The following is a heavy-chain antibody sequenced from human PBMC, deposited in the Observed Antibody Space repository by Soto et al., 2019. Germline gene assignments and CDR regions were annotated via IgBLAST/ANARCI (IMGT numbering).Heavy chain of an antibody. D-gene: IGHD6-13*01. V-gene: IGHV1-24*01. CDR2: FDPEDGET. J-gene: IGHJ4*02. Sequence: ASVKVSCKVSGYTLTELSMHWVRQAPGKGLEWMGGFDPEDGETIYAQKFQGRVTMTEDTSTDTAYMELSSLRSEDTAVYYCATGIAAAGAFAIDYWGQGTLVTVSS. CDR3: ATGIAAAGAFAIDY. CDR1: GYTLTELS.